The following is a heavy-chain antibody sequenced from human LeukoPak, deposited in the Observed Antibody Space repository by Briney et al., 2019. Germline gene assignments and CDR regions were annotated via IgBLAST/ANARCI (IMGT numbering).Heavy chain of an antibody. V-gene: IGHV3-20*04. CDR3: AKPYYSNYGLIDY. D-gene: IGHD4-11*01. CDR1: GFTFDDYG. J-gene: IGHJ4*02. Sequence: PGGSLRLSCAASGFTFDDYGMSWVRQAPGKGLEWVSGINWNGGSTGYADSVKGRFTISRDNSKNTLYLQMNSLRAEDTAVYYCAKPYYSNYGLIDYWGQGTLVTVSS. CDR2: INWNGGST.